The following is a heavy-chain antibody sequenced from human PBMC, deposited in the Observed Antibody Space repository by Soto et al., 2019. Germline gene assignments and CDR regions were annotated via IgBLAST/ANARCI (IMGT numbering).Heavy chain of an antibody. J-gene: IGHJ6*02. CDR3: ASFPPYQLHTDYYYGMDV. CDR2: IYYSGST. Sequence: SETLSFTCTVSVGPISSSSYYWGWIRQPPGKRLEWIGSIYYSGSTYYNPSLKSRVTISVDTSKNQFSLKLSSVTAADTAVYYCASFPPYQLHTDYYYGMDVWGQGTTVTVSS. D-gene: IGHD2-2*01. V-gene: IGHV4-39*01. CDR1: VGPISSSSYY.